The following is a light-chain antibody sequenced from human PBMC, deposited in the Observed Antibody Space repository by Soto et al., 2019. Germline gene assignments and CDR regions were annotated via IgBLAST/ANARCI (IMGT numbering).Light chain of an antibody. CDR3: HQYNSYPWT. CDR2: LAS. J-gene: IGKJ1*01. V-gene: IGKV1-5*03. CDR1: QSVSRL. Sequence: DIQMTQSPSTLSASVGDRVTITCRASQSVSRLLAWYQQKPGKAPKLLVHLASNLETNVPSRFSATWSGTDFTLTINSLQPDDFATYYCHQYNSYPWTFSQGTTLDVK.